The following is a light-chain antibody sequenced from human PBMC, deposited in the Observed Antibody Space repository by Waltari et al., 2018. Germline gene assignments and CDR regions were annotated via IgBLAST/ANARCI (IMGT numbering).Light chain of an antibody. J-gene: IGLJ2*01. V-gene: IGLV3-1*01. CDR1: TLGERY. CDR2: HDA. CDR3: QAWDSSPVV. Sequence: SDELTQPPSVSVSPGHTATITCSGDTLGERYVSWYRQRSGQSPHVVIYHDAKRATGIPERFSGSKSGNTATLIISGTQPMDEADYFCQAWDSSPVVFGGGTKLTVL.